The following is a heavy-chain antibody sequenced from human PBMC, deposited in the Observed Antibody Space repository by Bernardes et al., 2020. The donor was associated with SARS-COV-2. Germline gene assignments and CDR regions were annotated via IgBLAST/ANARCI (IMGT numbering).Heavy chain of an antibody. D-gene: IGHD4-4*01. CDR2: VHHGGST. CDR3: ARAASYSSSDY. Sequence: SETLSLTCVVSGYSVTSCSYWVCILQPPGKGLEWIGNVHHGGSTSYTPSLKSRVAISMDTSKNQFSLRLRSVTAADTAVYYCARAASYSSSDYWGQGTLVTVSS. CDR1: GYSVTSCSY. J-gene: IGHJ4*02. V-gene: IGHV4-38-2*01.